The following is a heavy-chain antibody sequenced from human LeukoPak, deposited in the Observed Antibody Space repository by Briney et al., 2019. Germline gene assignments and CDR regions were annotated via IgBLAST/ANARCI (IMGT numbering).Heavy chain of an antibody. D-gene: IGHD4-17*01. V-gene: IGHV1-18*01. CDR3: ARSFSAELTVMDYYYYTDV. Sequence: ASVKVSCKASGYTFTSYGISWVRQAPGQGLEWMGWISAYNGNTNYAQKLQGRVTITTDTSTSTAYMELRSLRSDDTAVYYCARSFSAELTVMDYYYYTDVWGKGTTVTVSS. CDR2: ISAYNGNT. CDR1: GYTFTSYG. J-gene: IGHJ6*03.